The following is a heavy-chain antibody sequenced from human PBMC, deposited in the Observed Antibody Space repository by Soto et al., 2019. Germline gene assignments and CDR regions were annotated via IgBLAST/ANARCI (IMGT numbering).Heavy chain of an antibody. Sequence: QVQLVQSGAEVKKPGASVKVSCKASGYTFTSYEINWVRQATRQGFEYLGWMNPNSGNTGYVKKFQGRVTMTRDTDRSTAYMEQSSLKSEDTAVYYCARGIKYGDYSRWCDPLGPGTLVTVSS. CDR3: ARGIKYGDYSRWCDP. V-gene: IGHV1-8*01. J-gene: IGHJ5*02. D-gene: IGHD4-17*01. CDR2: MNPNSGNT. CDR1: GYTFTSYE.